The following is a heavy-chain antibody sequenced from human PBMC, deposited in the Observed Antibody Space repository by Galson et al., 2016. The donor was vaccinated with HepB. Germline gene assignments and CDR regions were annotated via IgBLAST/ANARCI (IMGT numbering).Heavy chain of an antibody. V-gene: IGHV4-4*02. CDR2: IFHSGSV. D-gene: IGHD2/OR15-2a*01. CDR1: GVSIGSSDW. J-gene: IGHJ4*02. Sequence: ETLSLTCAVSGVSIGSSDWWSWVRQPPGQGLEWIGQIFHSGSVNYTPSLASRVTISIDTSSNHFPLRLTSVTAADTALCYCARQYWGGPSDYWGQGTLVIVSS. CDR3: ARQYWGGPSDY.